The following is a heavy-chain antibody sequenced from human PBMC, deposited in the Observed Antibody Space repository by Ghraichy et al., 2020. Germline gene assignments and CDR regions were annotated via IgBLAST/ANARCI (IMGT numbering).Heavy chain of an antibody. V-gene: IGHV3-30-3*01. Sequence: GGSLRLSCAASGFTSSNFAIHWVRQPPGKGLEWVAVISYDGNNKDYADSVTGRFTISRDKSKNTLYLQMHSLRADDTAVYYCARDASSFYTSGFTPRYFSGMDVWGQGTSVTVSS. CDR1: GFTSSNFA. D-gene: IGHD2/OR15-2a*01. J-gene: IGHJ6*02. CDR2: ISYDGNNK. CDR3: ARDASSFYTSGFTPRYFSGMDV.